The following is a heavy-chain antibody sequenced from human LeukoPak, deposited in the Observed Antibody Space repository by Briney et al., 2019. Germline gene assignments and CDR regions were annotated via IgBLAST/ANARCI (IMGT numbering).Heavy chain of an antibody. D-gene: IGHD3-22*01. CDR1: GGSISSGSYY. CDR3: AREPEWYYYDSSGTNPLYYYYMDV. Sequence: SETLSLTCTVSGGSISSGSYYWSWIRQPAGKGLEWIGRIYTSGSTNYNPSRKSRVTISVDTSKNQFSLKLSSVTAADTAVYYCAREPEWYYYDSSGTNPLYYYYMDVWGKGTTVTVSS. J-gene: IGHJ6*03. CDR2: IYTSGST. V-gene: IGHV4-61*02.